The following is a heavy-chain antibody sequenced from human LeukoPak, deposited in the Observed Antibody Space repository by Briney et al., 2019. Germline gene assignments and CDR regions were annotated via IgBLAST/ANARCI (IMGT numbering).Heavy chain of an antibody. V-gene: IGHV1-2*02. CDR3: ARAGIIDPYGDYVTPFDY. CDR1: GGTFSSYA. D-gene: IGHD4-17*01. Sequence: ASVKVSCKASGGTFSSYAISWVRQAPGQGLEWMGWVNPNSGGTNYAQKLQGRVTMTRDTSISTAYMELSRLRSDDTAVYYCARAGIIDPYGDYVTPFDYWGQGTLVTVSS. J-gene: IGHJ4*02. CDR2: VNPNSGGT.